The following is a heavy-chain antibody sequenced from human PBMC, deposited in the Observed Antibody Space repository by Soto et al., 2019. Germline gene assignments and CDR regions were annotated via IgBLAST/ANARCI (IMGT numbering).Heavy chain of an antibody. J-gene: IGHJ4*02. CDR3: AKPYISSWTRPDY. V-gene: IGHV3-23*01. CDR2: ITGSGGST. D-gene: IGHD6-13*01. CDR1: GFTFSNCA. Sequence: EVQLLESGGGLIQPGGSLRLSCAASGFTFSNCAMTWVRQAPGKGLEWVSGITGSGGSTYYAGSVKGRFTISRDNSKNTLYLQMNSLRADDTAVYYCAKPYISSWTRPDYWCQGTLVTVSS.